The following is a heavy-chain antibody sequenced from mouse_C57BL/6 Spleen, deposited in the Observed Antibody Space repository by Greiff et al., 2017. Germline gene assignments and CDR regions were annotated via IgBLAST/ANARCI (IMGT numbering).Heavy chain of an antibody. J-gene: IGHJ3*01. CDR1: GYSFTDYN. V-gene: IGHV1-39*01. CDR2: INPNYGTT. Sequence: EVQLQQSGPELVKPGASVKISCKASGYSFTDYNMNWVKQSNGKSLEWIGVINPNYGTTSYNQKFKGKATLTVVQSSSTAYMQLNSLTSEDSAVYYCARSGDSSGYYAWFAYWGQGTLVTVSA. D-gene: IGHD3-2*02. CDR3: ARSGDSSGYYAWFAY.